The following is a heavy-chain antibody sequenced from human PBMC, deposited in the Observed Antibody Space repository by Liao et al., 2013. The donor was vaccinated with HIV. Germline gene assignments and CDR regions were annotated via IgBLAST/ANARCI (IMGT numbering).Heavy chain of an antibody. CDR2: INRNGST. J-gene: IGHJ4*02. V-gene: IGHV4-34*01. CDR3: ASAKGLVEN. CDR1: GDPFGDYS. Sequence: QVQLQQWGAGLLKPSETLSLTCAVKGDPFGDYSWNWIRQPPGKGLEWVGEINRNGSTNYNPSLMSRATISADTSNNRFSLKVDSLTAADTAVYYCASAKGLVENWGQGFLVTVS.